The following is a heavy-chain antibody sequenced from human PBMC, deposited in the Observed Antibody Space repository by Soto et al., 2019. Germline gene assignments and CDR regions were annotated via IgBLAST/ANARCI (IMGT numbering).Heavy chain of an antibody. CDR2: VSANGRNT. CDR1: GFTFSSYP. CDR3: AKDLSSLGWLALGAPFDS. Sequence: PGWSLRLSCAAAGFTFSSYPMNWVRQAPGKGLDGVSSVSANGRNTSYADSVKGRFTVSSDKSKNALFLQLDSLRVEDTAIYYCAKDLSSLGWLALGAPFDSWGPGSLVTVSS. D-gene: IGHD3-22*01. V-gene: IGHV3-23*01. J-gene: IGHJ4*02.